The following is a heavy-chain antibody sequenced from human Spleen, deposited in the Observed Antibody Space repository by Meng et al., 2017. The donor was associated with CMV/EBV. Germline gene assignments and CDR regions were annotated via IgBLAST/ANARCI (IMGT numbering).Heavy chain of an antibody. CDR1: GYSFTSYG. D-gene: IGHD5-12*01. CDR3: AREADIDTGYYYYYGMDV. CDR2: ISVHNGNT. J-gene: IGHJ6*02. Sequence: ASVKVSCKASGYSFTSYGMSWVRQAPGQGLEWMGWISVHNGNTNYAQKFQGRVSMTADTSTNTAYMELRSLRSDDTAVYYCAREADIDTGYYYYYGMDVWGQGTTVTVSS. V-gene: IGHV1-18*01.